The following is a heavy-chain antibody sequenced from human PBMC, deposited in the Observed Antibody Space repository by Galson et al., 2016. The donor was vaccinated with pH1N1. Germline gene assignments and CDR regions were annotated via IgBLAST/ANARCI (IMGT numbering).Heavy chain of an antibody. J-gene: IGHJ6*02. CDR1: GFIFSGYS. D-gene: IGHD1-14*01. V-gene: IGHV3-48*01. Sequence: GFIFSGYSMNWVRQAPGKGLEWVSYISSSSSTIYYADSVKGRFTISRDNAKNSLYLQMNSLRAEDTAVYYCARVNHYYYYGMDVWGQGTTVTVSS. CDR2: ISSSSSTI. CDR3: ARVNHYYYYGMDV.